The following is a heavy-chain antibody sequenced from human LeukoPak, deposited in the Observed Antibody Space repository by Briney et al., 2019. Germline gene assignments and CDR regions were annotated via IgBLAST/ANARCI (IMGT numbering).Heavy chain of an antibody. V-gene: IGHV4-39*07. Sequence: SETLSLTCTVSGGSISSRSYYWGWIRQPPGKGLEWIGEIYHSGSTNYNPSLKSRVTISVDKSKNQFSLKLSSVTAADTAMYYCARDDRRTYYMDVWGKGTTVTVSS. CDR1: GGSISSRSYY. CDR3: ARDDRRTYYMDV. D-gene: IGHD3-16*02. J-gene: IGHJ6*03. CDR2: IYHSGST.